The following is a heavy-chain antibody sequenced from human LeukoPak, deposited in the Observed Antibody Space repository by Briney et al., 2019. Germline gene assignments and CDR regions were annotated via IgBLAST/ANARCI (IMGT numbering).Heavy chain of an antibody. V-gene: IGHV3-23*01. Sequence: GGSLRLSCAASGFTFSSYALSWVRQAPGKGLEWLSNNSESGVITYYADSVKGRFNISRDNSKNTLSLQMNSLRAEDTAVYYCAKVGRDVEAAGPYYFDYWGQGTLVTVSS. J-gene: IGHJ4*02. CDR1: GFTFSSYA. CDR2: NSESGVIT. D-gene: IGHD6-13*01. CDR3: AKVGRDVEAAGPYYFDY.